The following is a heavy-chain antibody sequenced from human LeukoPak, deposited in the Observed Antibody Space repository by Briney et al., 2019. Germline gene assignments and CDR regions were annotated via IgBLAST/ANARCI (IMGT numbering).Heavy chain of an antibody. CDR1: GFSVSNNF. V-gene: IGHV3-66*01. Sequence: GGSLRLSCAVSGFSVSNNFMSWVRQAPGKGLEWVSIFYSGGDTYYADSVKGRFTISRDNSKNTLYLQMNSLKTGDTAVYYCARNRFDYWYFDLWGRGTLVTVSS. CDR2: FYSGGDT. CDR3: ARNRFDYWYFDL. J-gene: IGHJ2*01. D-gene: IGHD3-10*01.